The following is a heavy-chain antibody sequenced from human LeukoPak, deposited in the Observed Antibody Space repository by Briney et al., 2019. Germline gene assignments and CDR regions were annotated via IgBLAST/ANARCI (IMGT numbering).Heavy chain of an antibody. Sequence: GGSLRLSCAASGFTFSSYSMNWVRQAPGKGLEWVSSISSSSSYIYYADSVKGRFTISRDNAKNSLYLQMNSLRAEDTAVYYCAKVDPNWNLIDAFDIWGQGTMVTVSS. J-gene: IGHJ3*02. D-gene: IGHD1-1*01. CDR3: AKVDPNWNLIDAFDI. CDR1: GFTFSSYS. CDR2: ISSSSSYI. V-gene: IGHV3-21*04.